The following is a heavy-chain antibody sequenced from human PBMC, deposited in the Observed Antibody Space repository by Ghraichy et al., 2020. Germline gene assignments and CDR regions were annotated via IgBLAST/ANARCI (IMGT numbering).Heavy chain of an antibody. D-gene: IGHD6-19*01. CDR2: INSDGSST. CDR3: ARASVTAVAGTRLPYGMDV. Sequence: GGSLRLSCAASGFTFSSYWMHWVRQAPGKGLVWVSRINSDGSSTSYADSVKGRFTISRGNAKNTLYLQMNSLRAEDTAVYYCARASVTAVAGTRLPYGMDVWGQGTTVTVSS. J-gene: IGHJ6*02. V-gene: IGHV3-74*01. CDR1: GFTFSSYW.